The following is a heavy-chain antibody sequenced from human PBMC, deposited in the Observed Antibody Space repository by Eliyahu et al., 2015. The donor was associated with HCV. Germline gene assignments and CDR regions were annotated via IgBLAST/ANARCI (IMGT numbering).Heavy chain of an antibody. J-gene: IGHJ6*01. D-gene: IGHD4-17*01. CDR2: IWYDGSNK. Sequence: GFTFSSYGMHWVRQAPGKGLEWVAVIWYDGSNKYYADSVKGRFTISRDNSKNTLYLQMNSLRAEDTAVYYCAREGWNDYGGPEDFGMDGWGQGTTVTVSS. CDR3: AREGWNDYGGPEDFGMDG. CDR1: GFTFSSYG. V-gene: IGHV3-33*01.